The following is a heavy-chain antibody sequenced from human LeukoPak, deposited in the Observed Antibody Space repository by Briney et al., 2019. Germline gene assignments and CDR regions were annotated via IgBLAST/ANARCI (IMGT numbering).Heavy chain of an antibody. V-gene: IGHV3-23*01. CDR3: AKVRDTRDWYKDAFDV. D-gene: IGHD6-19*01. CDR2: ITGTGGST. J-gene: IGHJ3*01. CDR1: GFTFSSYA. Sequence: GGSLRLSCAASGFTFSSYAMSWVRQAPGKGLEWVSAITGTGGSTYYVASVKGRFTVSRDNSRNTLYLQMSSLRAEDTAMYYCAKVRDTRDWYKDAFDVWGQGTRVTVSS.